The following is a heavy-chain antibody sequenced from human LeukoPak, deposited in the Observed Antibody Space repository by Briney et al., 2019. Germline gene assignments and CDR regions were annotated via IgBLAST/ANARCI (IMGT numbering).Heavy chain of an antibody. CDR2: ISWNSGSI. D-gene: IGHD7-27*01. V-gene: IGHV3-9*01. J-gene: IGHJ4*02. CDR1: GFTFSSYG. Sequence: GGSLRLSCAASGFTFSSYGMHWVRQPPGKGLEWVSGISWNSGSIDYADSVKGRFTISRDNSKNTLSLQMDSLRAEDTAVYYCARGWGAFDYWGQGTLVTVSS. CDR3: ARGWGAFDY.